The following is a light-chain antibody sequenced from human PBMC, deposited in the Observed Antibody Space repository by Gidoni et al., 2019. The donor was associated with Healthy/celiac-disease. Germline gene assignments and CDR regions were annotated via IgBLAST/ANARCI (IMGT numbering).Light chain of an antibody. CDR2: AAS. J-gene: IGKJ2*01. V-gene: IGKV1-9*01. CDR3: QQLNSYPRT. Sequence: DIQLTQSPSFLSASVGDRVTITCQASQGISSYLAWYQQKPGKAPKLLIYAASTLQSGVPSRFSGSGSGTEFTLTISSLQPEDFATYYCQQLNSYPRTFGQGTKLVIK. CDR1: QGISSY.